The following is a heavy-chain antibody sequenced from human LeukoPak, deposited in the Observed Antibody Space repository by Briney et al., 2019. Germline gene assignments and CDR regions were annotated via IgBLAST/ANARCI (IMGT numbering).Heavy chain of an antibody. J-gene: IGHJ3*02. CDR2: ISDAGAHT. CDR3: AKEGDYYGSGSYRDGFDI. V-gene: IGHV3-23*01. CDR1: GFTFSSYG. Sequence: GGTLRLSCAASGFTFSSYGMSWVRQAPGKGLVWVSRISDAGAHTFYADSVKGRFAMSRDNAKNTLYLQMNSLRAEDTAVYYCAKEGDYYGSGSYRDGFDIWGQGTRATVSS. D-gene: IGHD3-10*01.